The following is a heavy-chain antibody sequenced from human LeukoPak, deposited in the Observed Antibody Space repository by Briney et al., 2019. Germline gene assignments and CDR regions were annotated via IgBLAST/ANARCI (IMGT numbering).Heavy chain of an antibody. J-gene: IGHJ6*02. CDR3: ASHYKDDGMDV. D-gene: IGHD4-11*01. V-gene: IGHV3-21*01. CDR1: GFTFSSYI. CDR2: ISSSSSYI. Sequence: PGGSLRLSCAASGFTFSSYIMNWVRQAPGKGLEWVSSISSSSSYIYYADSVKGRFTISRDNAKNSLYLQMNSLRAEDTAVYYCASHYKDDGMDVWGQGTTVTVSS.